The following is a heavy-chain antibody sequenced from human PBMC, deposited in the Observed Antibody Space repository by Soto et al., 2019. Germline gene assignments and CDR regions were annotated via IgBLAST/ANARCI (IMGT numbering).Heavy chain of an antibody. CDR3: ASRHGSGGSCYNHGFES. CDR2: IFFTGNI. D-gene: IGHD2-15*01. CDR1: GASLSSISYY. J-gene: IGHJ4*02. V-gene: IGHV4-39*01. Sequence: QLQLQESGPGLVKPSETLSLNCTVSGASLSSISYYWGWIRQPPGKGVEWVGSIFFTGNIYYNPSPKSRVTISVDTSRNQFSLMVNSVTAADTAFYYCASRHGSGGSCYNHGFESLGEVALVTVSS.